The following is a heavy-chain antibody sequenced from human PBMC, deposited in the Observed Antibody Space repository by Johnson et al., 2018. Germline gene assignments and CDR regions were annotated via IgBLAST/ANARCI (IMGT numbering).Heavy chain of an antibody. J-gene: IGHJ6*02. Sequence: QVQLVQSGAEVTKXGSSVKVXCKASGGTFSSYAISWVRQAPGQGLEWMGGIIPIFGTANSAQKFQGRVTVTADESTSTAYMELSSLRSEDTAVYYCASLVVSTHYSYGMDVWGQGTTVTFSS. CDR1: GGTFSSYA. CDR3: ASLVVSTHYSYGMDV. V-gene: IGHV1-69*01. CDR2: IIPIFGTA. D-gene: IGHD3-22*01.